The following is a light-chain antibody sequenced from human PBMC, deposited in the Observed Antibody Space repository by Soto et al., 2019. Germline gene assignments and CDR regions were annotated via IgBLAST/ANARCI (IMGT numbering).Light chain of an antibody. CDR1: QSVVNNY. Sequence: ENVLTQSPDTLSLSPGERATLSCRAGQSVVNNYLAWYQQKPGQAPRLLMYRASTRASGIADRFSGSGSGTDFPLTISRLEPDDFAVYSCQHYGSTVITFGQGTRLEMK. J-gene: IGKJ5*01. V-gene: IGKV3-20*01. CDR2: RAS. CDR3: QHYGSTVIT.